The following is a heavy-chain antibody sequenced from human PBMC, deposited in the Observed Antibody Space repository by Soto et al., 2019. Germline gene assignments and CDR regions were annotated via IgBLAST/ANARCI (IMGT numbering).Heavy chain of an antibody. D-gene: IGHD4-17*01. CDR3: VRSMTTLTIARLDP. Sequence: EVQLVESGGGLVQRGGSLRLSCAASGFTFSDYWMHWVRQAPGKGPVWLSRINGDGSNTNHAHFVKGRFTISRDNAKNTLYLQINSLRAEDTAVYYCVRSMTTLTIARLDPWGRGTQVTVSS. CDR2: INGDGSNT. V-gene: IGHV3-74*01. J-gene: IGHJ5*02. CDR1: GFTFSDYW.